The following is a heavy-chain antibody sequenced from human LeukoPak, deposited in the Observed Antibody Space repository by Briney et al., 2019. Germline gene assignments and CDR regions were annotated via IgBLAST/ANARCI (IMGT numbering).Heavy chain of an antibody. D-gene: IGHD5-24*01. CDR2: ISISGRTT. V-gene: IGHV3-23*01. Sequence: GGSLRLSCAASGFTFSSYAMSWVRQVPGKGLEWVLHISISGRTTKYVDSVKGRSTISRDNSRDTLYLQMNSLRAEDTAIYYCAKYLGVGGWLQFEGIWGQGTLVTVSS. CDR3: AKYLGVGGWLQFEGI. CDR1: GFTFSSYA. J-gene: IGHJ4*02.